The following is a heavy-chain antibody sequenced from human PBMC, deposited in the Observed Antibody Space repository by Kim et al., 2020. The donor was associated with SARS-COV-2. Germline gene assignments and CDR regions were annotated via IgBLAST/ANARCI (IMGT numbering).Heavy chain of an antibody. CDR3: AKGPRGFDY. Sequence: STYYADSVKGRFTISRDNSKNTLYLQMNSLRAEDTAVYYCAKGPRGFDYWGQGTLVTVSS. V-gene: IGHV3-23*01. CDR2: ST. J-gene: IGHJ4*02. D-gene: IGHD3-10*01.